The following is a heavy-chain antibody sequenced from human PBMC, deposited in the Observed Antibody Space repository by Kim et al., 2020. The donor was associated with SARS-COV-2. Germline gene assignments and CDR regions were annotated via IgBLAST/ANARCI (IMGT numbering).Heavy chain of an antibody. J-gene: IGHJ4*02. V-gene: IGHV3-23*01. CDR2: IKRPDDSA. D-gene: IGHD5-12*01. Sequence: GGSLRLSCVASGFSFGTFDMSWVRQAPGKGLKWVSVIKRPDDSAYYAESVKGRFTVSRDSARNTLYLQMDSLRVDDTAVYYCVKGAWLDYWGPGTLVTVSS. CDR1: GFSFGTFD. CDR3: VKGAWLDY.